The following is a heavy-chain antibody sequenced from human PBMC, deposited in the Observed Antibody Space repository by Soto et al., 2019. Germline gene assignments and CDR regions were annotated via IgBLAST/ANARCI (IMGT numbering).Heavy chain of an antibody. CDR1: GFTFDDYA. D-gene: IGHD4-17*01. CDR3: AKVPPGYGDSNAFEI. J-gene: IGHJ3*02. CDR2: ISWNSGSI. Sequence: PGGSLRLSCAASGFTFDDYAMHWVRQAPGKGLEWVSGISWNSGSIGYADSVKGRFTISRDNAKNSLYLQMNSLRAEDTALYYCAKVPPGYGDSNAFEIWGQGTMVTVSS. V-gene: IGHV3-9*01.